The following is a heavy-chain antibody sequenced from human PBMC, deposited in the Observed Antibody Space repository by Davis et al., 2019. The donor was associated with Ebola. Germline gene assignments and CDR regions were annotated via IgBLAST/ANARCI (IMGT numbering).Heavy chain of an antibody. D-gene: IGHD1-26*01. Sequence: GESLKISCTASAFSFSSYAMSWVRQAPETGLEWVASISGSGGSTPYADSAKGRFTISRDNSKNTVYLQMNSLRTEDTAVYYCVSQREGNWGQGTLVTVSS. CDR3: VSQREGN. V-gene: IGHV3-23*01. CDR2: ISGSGGST. J-gene: IGHJ4*02. CDR1: AFSFSSYA.